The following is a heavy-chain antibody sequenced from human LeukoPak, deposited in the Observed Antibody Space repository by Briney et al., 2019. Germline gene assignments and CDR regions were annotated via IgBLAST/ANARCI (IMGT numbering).Heavy chain of an antibody. V-gene: IGHV3-23*01. CDR3: AKDRGFQVVTADY. CDR1: GFTFSSYA. D-gene: IGHD2-21*02. Sequence: GGSLRLSCAASGFTFSSYAISWVPQAPGKGLEWVSAISGSGGSTYYADSVKGRFTISRDNSKNTLYLQMNSLRAEDTAVYYCAKDRGFQVVTADYWGQGTLVTVSS. CDR2: ISGSGGST. J-gene: IGHJ4*02.